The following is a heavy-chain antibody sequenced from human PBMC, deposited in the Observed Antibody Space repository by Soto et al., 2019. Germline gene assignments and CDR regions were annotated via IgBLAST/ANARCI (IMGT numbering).Heavy chain of an antibody. D-gene: IGHD2-15*01. J-gene: IGHJ6*02. CDR3: GKDTLDCSGGDCPLYYYYGMDV. Sequence: GGSLRLSCAASGFTFRSYGMHWVRQAPGKGLEWLAVISNDGTNKYLADSVKGRLTLSRDNSRNTLSLEINNLRPEDTAVYYCGKDTLDCSGGDCPLYYYYGMDVWGQGTTVTVSS. CDR1: GFTFRSYG. CDR2: ISNDGTNK. V-gene: IGHV3-30*18.